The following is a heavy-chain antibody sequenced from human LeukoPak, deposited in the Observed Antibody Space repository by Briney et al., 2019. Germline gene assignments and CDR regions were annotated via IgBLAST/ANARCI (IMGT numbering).Heavy chain of an antibody. CDR3: ARGAADWNNYYYYIDV. Sequence: SGTLSLTCAVSSDSIFSTNWWRWVRQPPGKGLEWIGQIFYSGSTSYSPSLKSRVTISTDKSKNQFSLKLTSVTAADTGVYYCARGAADWNNYYYYIDVWEKGTTVTVSS. D-gene: IGHD1/OR15-1a*01. CDR2: IFYSGST. V-gene: IGHV4-4*02. J-gene: IGHJ6*03. CDR1: SDSIFSTNW.